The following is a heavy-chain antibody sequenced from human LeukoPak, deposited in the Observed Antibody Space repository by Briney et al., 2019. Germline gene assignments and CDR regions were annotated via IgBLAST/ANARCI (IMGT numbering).Heavy chain of an antibody. Sequence: ASETLSLTCTLWVGSFTRDHWSWLRQPPGKGLEWFVYIYYSGGTNYNPSLKSRVTISVDPSKKQFSLKLSSVTAADTALYYCARGYSGYESPFDYWGQGTLVTVSS. V-gene: IGHV4-59*01. D-gene: IGHD5-12*01. J-gene: IGHJ4*02. CDR2: IYYSGGT. CDR1: VGSFTRDH. CDR3: ARGYSGYESPFDY.